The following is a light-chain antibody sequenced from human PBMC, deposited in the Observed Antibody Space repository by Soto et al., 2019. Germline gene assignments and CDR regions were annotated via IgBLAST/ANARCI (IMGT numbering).Light chain of an antibody. CDR2: DVY. CDR3: CSYGGSYNVV. J-gene: IGLJ2*01. CDR1: SSDVGGFNF. V-gene: IGLV2-11*01. Sequence: QSALTQPRSVSGSPGQSVTISCTGTSSDVGGFNFVSWYQQHPGKVPKLMIYDVYKRPSGVPDRFSGSKSDNTASLTISGLQSEDEADYYCCSYGGSYNVVFGGGTQLTVL.